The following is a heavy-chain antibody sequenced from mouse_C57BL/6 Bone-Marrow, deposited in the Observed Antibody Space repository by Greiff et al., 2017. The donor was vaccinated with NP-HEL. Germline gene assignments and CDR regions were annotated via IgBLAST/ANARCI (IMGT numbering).Heavy chain of an antibody. Sequence: EVQLQESGPGLVKPSQSLSLTCSVTGYSITSGYYWNWIRQFPGNKLEWMGYISYDGSNNYNPSLKNRISITRDTSKNQFFLKLNSVTTEDTATYYCARSLNWDYYFDYWGQGTTLTVSS. CDR3: ARSLNWDYYFDY. J-gene: IGHJ2*01. V-gene: IGHV3-6*01. CDR2: ISYDGSN. CDR1: GYSITSGYY. D-gene: IGHD4-1*01.